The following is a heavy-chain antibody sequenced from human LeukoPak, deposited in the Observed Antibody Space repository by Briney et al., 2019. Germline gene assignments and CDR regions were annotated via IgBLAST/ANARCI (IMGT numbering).Heavy chain of an antibody. CDR3: ARARGQWPANWFDP. Sequence: GGSLRLSCAASGFTFSSYSMNWVRQAPGKGLEWVSSTSSSSSYIYYADSVKGRFTISRDNAKNSLYLQMNSLRAEDTAVYYCARARGQWPANWFDPWGQGTLVTVSS. D-gene: IGHD6-19*01. CDR2: TSSSSSYI. V-gene: IGHV3-21*01. J-gene: IGHJ5*02. CDR1: GFTFSSYS.